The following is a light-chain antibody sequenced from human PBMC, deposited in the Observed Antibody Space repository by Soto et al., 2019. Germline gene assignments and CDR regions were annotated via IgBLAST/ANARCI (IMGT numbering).Light chain of an antibody. J-gene: IGLJ3*02. CDR3: CFYTSSYTWV. V-gene: IGLV2-11*01. CDR2: DVS. CDR1: SSDVGGYKY. Sequence: QSALTQPRSVSGSPGQSVTISCTGTSSDVGGYKYVSWYQQHPGKAPKRMIYDVSKRPSGVPDRFSGSKSGNTASLTISGLQGEDEADYYCCFYTSSYTWVFGGGTKLTVL.